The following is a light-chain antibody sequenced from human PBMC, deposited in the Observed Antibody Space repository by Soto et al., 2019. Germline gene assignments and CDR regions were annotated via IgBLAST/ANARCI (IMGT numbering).Light chain of an antibody. CDR3: NSYTSSSTVV. CDR2: EVS. Sequence: QSALTQPASVSGSPGQSITISCTGTSSDVGGYNFVSWYQQHPGKAPKLMIYEVSNRPSGVSNRFSGSKSGNTASLTISGLQAEDEGDYYCNSYTSSSTVVFGGGTQLTVL. CDR1: SSDVGGYNF. J-gene: IGLJ2*01. V-gene: IGLV2-14*01.